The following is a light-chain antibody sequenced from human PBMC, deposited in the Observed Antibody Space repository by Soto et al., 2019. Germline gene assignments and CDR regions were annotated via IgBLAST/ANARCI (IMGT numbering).Light chain of an antibody. V-gene: IGLV2-14*01. CDR3: SSYTSSSTRVV. CDR2: DVS. Sequence: QSALTQPASVSASPGQSITISCTGTSSDVGGYNYVSWYQQHPGKAPQLMIYDVSYRPSGISNRFSGSKSGNTASLTISGLQAEDEADYYCSSYTSSSTRVVFGGETKLTVL. J-gene: IGLJ2*01. CDR1: SSDVGGYNY.